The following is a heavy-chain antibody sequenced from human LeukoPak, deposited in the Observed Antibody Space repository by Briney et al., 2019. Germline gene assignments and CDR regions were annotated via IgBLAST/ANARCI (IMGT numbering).Heavy chain of an antibody. D-gene: IGHD2-8*01. CDR1: GFTFSNSA. V-gene: IGHV3-30-3*02. CDR2: ISYDGSDK. J-gene: IGHJ4*02. CDR3: TEERDRDGYFRY. Sequence: GGSLRLSCAASGFTFSNSAMHWVRQAPGKGLEWMTFISYDGSDKYYADAAKGRFTISRDNSKNTLYLEMSSLGPQDTAVYYCTEERDRDGYFRYWGQGTLVTVSS.